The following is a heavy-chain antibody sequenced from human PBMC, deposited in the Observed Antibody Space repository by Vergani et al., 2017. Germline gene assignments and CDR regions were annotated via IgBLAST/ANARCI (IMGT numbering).Heavy chain of an antibody. CDR1: GYTFTGYY. D-gene: IGHD3-10*01. J-gene: IGHJ4*02. V-gene: IGHV1-2*02. CDR2: INPNSGGT. CDR3: ARELPITMVRVVWPDY. Sequence: QVQLVQSGAEVKKPGASVKVSCKASGYTFTGYYMHWVRPAPGQGLEWMGWINPNSGGTNYAQNFQGRVTMTRDTSISTAYMELSRLRSDDTAVYYCARELPITMVRVVWPDYWGEGTLVTVSS.